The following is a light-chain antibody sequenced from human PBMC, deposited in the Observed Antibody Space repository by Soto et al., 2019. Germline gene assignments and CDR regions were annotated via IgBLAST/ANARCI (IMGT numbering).Light chain of an antibody. J-gene: IGKJ1*01. Sequence: EIVMMQSPAILSVSPGETATLSCRASESIVSDLAWYQQRPGLAPRLLIYDATSRATGIPDRFSGSGSGTDFTLTINRLEPEDFAVYYCQQYGSTPVTFGQGTKVDIK. V-gene: IGKV3D-20*01. CDR2: DAT. CDR1: ESIVSD. CDR3: QQYGSTPVT.